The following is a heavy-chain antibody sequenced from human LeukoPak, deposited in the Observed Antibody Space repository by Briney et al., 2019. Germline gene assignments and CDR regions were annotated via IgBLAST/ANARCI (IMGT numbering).Heavy chain of an antibody. CDR1: GGSISSGGYY. J-gene: IGHJ5*02. CDR2: IYHSGST. V-gene: IGHV4-30-2*01. Sequence: PSETLSLTCTVSGGSISSGGYYWSWIRQPPGKGLEWIGYIYHSGSTYYNPSLKSRVTISVDRSKNQFSLKLSSVTAADTAVYYCARGPPEGPDNWFDPWGQGTLVTVSS. CDR3: ARGPPEGPDNWFDP.